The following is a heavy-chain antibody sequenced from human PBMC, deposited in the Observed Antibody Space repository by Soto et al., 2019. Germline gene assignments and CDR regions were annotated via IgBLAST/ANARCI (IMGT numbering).Heavy chain of an antibody. V-gene: IGHV1-18*01. CDR3: ARGLFSVDSPRAGRPAGHYYYGMDV. D-gene: IGHD2-2*01. CDR1: GYTFTSYG. Sequence: ASVKVSCKASGYTFTSYGISWVRQAPGQGLEWMGWISAYNGNTNYAQKLQGRVTITADESTTTAYMELSSLRSEDTAFYYCARGLFSVDSPRAGRPAGHYYYGMDVWAQVSTVPVAS. CDR2: ISAYNGNT. J-gene: IGHJ6*02.